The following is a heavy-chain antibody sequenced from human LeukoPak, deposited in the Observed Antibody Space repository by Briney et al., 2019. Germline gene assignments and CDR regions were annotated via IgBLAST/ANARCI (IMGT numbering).Heavy chain of an antibody. Sequence: GGSLRLSCAASGFTFSSNYMSWVRQAPGKGLEWVSVIYSGGSTYYADSVKGRFTISRDNSKNTLYLQMNSLRAEDTAVYYCASVNGYSYGHGFDYWGQGTLVTVSS. CDR3: ASVNGYSYGHGFDY. CDR2: IYSGGST. J-gene: IGHJ4*02. D-gene: IGHD5-18*01. CDR1: GFTFSSNY. V-gene: IGHV3-53*01.